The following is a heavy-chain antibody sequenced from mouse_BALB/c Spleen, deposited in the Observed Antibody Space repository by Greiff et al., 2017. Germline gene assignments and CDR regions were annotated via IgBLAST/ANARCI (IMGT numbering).Heavy chain of an antibody. CDR1: GFSLPSYG. Sequence: VQLQQSGPGLVQPSQSLSITCTVSGFSLPSYGVHWVRQSPGKGLEWLGVIWSGGSTDYNAAFISRLSISKDNSKSQVFFKMNSLQANDTARYYCTRNSPPGTYVYGYFDVWGAGTTVTVSS. D-gene: IGHD5-1*01. V-gene: IGHV2-2*02. CDR3: TRNSPPGTYVYGYFDV. J-gene: IGHJ1*01. CDR2: IWSGGST.